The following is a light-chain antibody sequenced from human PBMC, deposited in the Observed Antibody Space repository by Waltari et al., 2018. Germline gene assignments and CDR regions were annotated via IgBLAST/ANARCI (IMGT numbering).Light chain of an antibody. Sequence: QSALTQPASVSGSPGQSITLSCTGTRSDVGGYKFVSWYQQPPGKAPKLMLYEVTNRPSGVSNRFSGSKSGNTASLTISGLQAEDEADYYCISYTSSTTWVFGGGTSLTVL. J-gene: IGLJ3*02. CDR2: EVT. V-gene: IGLV2-14*01. CDR1: RSDVGGYKF. CDR3: ISYTSSTTWV.